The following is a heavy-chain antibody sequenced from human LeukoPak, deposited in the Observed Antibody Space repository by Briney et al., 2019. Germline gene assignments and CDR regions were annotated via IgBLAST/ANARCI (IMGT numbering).Heavy chain of an antibody. CDR3: ARAYCSSNTSCARGWYFDL. CDR1: GNTFTSFY. D-gene: IGHD2-2*01. CDR2: INPSGGST. J-gene: IGHJ2*01. V-gene: IGHV1-46*01. Sequence: ASVKVSCKASGNTFTSFYMHWVRQAPGQGLEWMGIINPSGGSTSYAQKFQGRVTMTRATSTSTVYMELSSLRSEDTAVYYCARAYCSSNTSCARGWYFDLWGRGTLVTVSS.